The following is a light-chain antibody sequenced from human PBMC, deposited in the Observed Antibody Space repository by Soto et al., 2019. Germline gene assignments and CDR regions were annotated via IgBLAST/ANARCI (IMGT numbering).Light chain of an antibody. CDR1: SSNIGTNT. V-gene: IGLV1-44*01. CDR2: GDD. CDR3: SVWDNSLKGWV. Sequence: QSVLTQPPSASGTPGQRVIISCSGSSSNIGTNTVNWYHHLPGAAPKLLIYGDDQRPAGVPDRISASKYGTSASLAITGLQPEEEADFYCSVWDNSLKGWVFGGGTKLTVL. J-gene: IGLJ3*02.